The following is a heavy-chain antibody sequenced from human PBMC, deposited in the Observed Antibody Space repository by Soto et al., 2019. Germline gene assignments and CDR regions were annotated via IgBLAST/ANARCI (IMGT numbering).Heavy chain of an antibody. Sequence: GESLKISCAASGFALSGASMNWVRQAPGKGLEWVSYISASGATIYYADSVKGRFTISRDNSKNTLYLQMNSLRAEDTAVYYCAKDYVRYYDSSGYYYDYWGQGTLVTVSS. J-gene: IGHJ4*02. CDR2: ISASGATI. CDR1: GFALSGAS. D-gene: IGHD3-22*01. CDR3: AKDYVRYYDSSGYYYDY. V-gene: IGHV3-23*01.